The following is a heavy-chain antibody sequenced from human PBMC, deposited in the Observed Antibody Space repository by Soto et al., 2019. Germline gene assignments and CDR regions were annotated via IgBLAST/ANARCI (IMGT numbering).Heavy chain of an antibody. CDR1: GYTFTSYG. V-gene: IGHV1-18*04. J-gene: IGHJ6*02. D-gene: IGHD2-8*01. CDR2: ISAYNGNT. Sequence: ASVKVSCKASGYTFTSYGISCVRQAPGQVLEWMGWISAYNGNTNYAQKLQGRVTMTTDTSTSTAYMELRSLRSDDTAVYYCARDPAGVGMVYAIGYYYYGMDVWGQGTTVTVSS. CDR3: ARDPAGVGMVYAIGYYYYGMDV.